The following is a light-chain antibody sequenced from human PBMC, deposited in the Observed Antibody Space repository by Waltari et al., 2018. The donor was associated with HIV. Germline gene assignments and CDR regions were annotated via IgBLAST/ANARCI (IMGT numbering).Light chain of an antibody. CDR2: GES. CDR3: QQYGSSPGLT. V-gene: IGKV3-20*01. CDR1: QSDSSSY. J-gene: IGKJ4*01. Sequence: EIVLPPPPGTPFLTPGERATLSCRASQSDSSSYLAWYQQKPGQAPSLLIYGESSRATGIPDRFSGGGSGTDFTLTISRLEPEDFAVYYCQQYGSSPGLTFGGGTKVEIK.